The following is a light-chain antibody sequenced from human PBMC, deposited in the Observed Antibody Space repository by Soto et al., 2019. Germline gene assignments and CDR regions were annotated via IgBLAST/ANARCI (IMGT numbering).Light chain of an antibody. CDR1: SSNIGAGYD. CDR3: QSHERSPRTSG. V-gene: IGLV1-40*01. Sequence: QSVRTQAPSVSGAPGQRATISCSGSSSNIGAGYDVNWYRQLPGTAPKLLIYGNSDRPSGVPDRFSGSKSGTSASLAITGLQAEHYSDYFCQSHERSPRTSGFCTGTELTGL. J-gene: IGLJ1*01. CDR2: GNS.